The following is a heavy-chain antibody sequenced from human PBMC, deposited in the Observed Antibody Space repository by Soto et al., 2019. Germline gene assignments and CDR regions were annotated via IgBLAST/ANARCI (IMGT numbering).Heavy chain of an antibody. D-gene: IGHD4-17*01. CDR3: AGEADYLNWFDP. CDR1: GFTFSSYS. Sequence: EVQLVEPGGGLVQPGGSLRLSCAASGFTFSSYSMNWVRQAPGKGLEGVSYISSSSSTIYYADSVKGRFTISRDNAKNSLYLQMNSLRAEDTAVYYCAGEADYLNWFDPWGQGTLVTVSS. J-gene: IGHJ5*02. V-gene: IGHV3-48*01. CDR2: ISSSSSTI.